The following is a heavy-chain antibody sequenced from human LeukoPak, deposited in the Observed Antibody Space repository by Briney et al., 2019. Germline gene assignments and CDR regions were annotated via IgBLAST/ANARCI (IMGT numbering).Heavy chain of an antibody. CDR1: GGSISSYY. V-gene: IGHV4-59*01. D-gene: IGHD5-12*01. CDR2: IYYSGST. CDR3: ARGTYSGYFDY. J-gene: IGHJ4*02. Sequence: PSETLSLTCTVSGGSISSYYWSWIRQPPGKGLEWIGYIYYSGSTNYNPSLKSRVTISVDTSKNQFSLKLSSVTAADTAVYYCARGTYSGYFDYWGQGTLVTVSS.